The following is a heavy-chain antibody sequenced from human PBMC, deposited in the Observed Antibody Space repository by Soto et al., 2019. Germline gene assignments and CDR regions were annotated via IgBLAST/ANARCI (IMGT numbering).Heavy chain of an antibody. Sequence: SETLSLTCTVSGGSISSYYWSWIRQPTGKGLEWIGRIYTSGSTNYNPSLKSRVTMSVDTSKNQFSLKLSSVTAADTAVYYCARDLRHYYYYGMDVWGQGTTVTVSS. V-gene: IGHV4-4*07. CDR3: ARDLRHYYYYGMDV. J-gene: IGHJ6*02. CDR1: GGSISSYY. CDR2: IYTSGST.